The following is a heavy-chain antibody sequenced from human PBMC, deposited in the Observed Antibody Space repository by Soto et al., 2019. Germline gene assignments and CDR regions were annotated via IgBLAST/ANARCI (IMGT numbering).Heavy chain of an antibody. CDR2: ISSNGGST. J-gene: IGHJ4*02. Sequence: PGESLTLSCSASGFTFSSYAMHWVRQAPGKGLEYVSAISSNGGSTYYADSVKGRFTTHRNNSKNTLYMQMSSLRAEDTAVYYCVKERNYYDSSGYSYLFDYWGQGTLVTVSS. CDR3: VKERNYYDSSGYSYLFDY. D-gene: IGHD3-22*01. CDR1: GFTFSSYA. V-gene: IGHV3-64D*08.